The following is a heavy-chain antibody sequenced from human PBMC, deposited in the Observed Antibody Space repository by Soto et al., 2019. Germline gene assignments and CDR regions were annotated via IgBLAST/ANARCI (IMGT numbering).Heavy chain of an antibody. D-gene: IGHD3-10*01. CDR3: AKASGWFGEFDY. J-gene: IGHJ4*02. CDR1: GITLSSYW. V-gene: IGHV3-74*01. CDR2: IHSTGSST. Sequence: GGSLRLSCAASGITLSSYWMYWVRQAPGKGLVWVSRIHSTGSSTSYADSVKGRFTISRDNTKNTLYLQMNSLGAEDTAVYYCAKASGWFGEFDYWGQGTLVTVSS.